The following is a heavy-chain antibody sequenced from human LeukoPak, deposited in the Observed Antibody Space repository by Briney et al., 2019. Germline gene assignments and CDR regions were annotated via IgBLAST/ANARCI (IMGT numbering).Heavy chain of an antibody. CDR1: GYTLTSYG. CDR3: ARDVYYYDSSGQSSSRAFDI. D-gene: IGHD3-22*01. J-gene: IGHJ3*02. Sequence: GASVKVSCKASGYTLTSYGISWVRQAPGQGLEWMGWISAYNGNTNYAQKLQGRVTMTTDTSTSTAYMELRSLRSDDTAVYYCARDVYYYDSSGQSSSRAFDIWGQGTMVTVSS. CDR2: ISAYNGNT. V-gene: IGHV1-18*01.